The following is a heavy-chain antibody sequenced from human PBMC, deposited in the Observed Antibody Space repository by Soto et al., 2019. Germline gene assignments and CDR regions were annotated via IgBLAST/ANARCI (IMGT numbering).Heavy chain of an antibody. CDR3: TTSRMVRGVKNYYYYYGMDV. CDR1: GFTFSNAW. J-gene: IGHJ6*02. Sequence: GGSLRLSCAASGFTFSNAWMNWVRQAPGKGLEWVGRIKSKTDGGTTDYAAPVKGRFTISGDDSKNTLYLQMNSLKTEDTAVYYCTTSRMVRGVKNYYYYYGMDVWGQGTTVTVSS. CDR2: IKSKTDGGTT. V-gene: IGHV3-15*07. D-gene: IGHD3-10*01.